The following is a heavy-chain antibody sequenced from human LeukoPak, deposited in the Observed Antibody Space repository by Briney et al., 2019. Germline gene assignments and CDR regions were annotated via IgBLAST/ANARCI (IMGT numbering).Heavy chain of an antibody. CDR3: EKSGSSVFWS. CDR2: IKEDGSEK. CDR1: GFTFTNHW. D-gene: IGHD3-3*02. Sequence: GGSLRLSCAASGFTFTNHWMSWVRQAPGKGLEWVANIKEDGSEKYYVDSVKGRFTVSRDNVKNSLFLQMNSLRVEDTAVYYCEKSGSSVFWSWGQGTLVTVSS. J-gene: IGHJ5*02. V-gene: IGHV3-7*03.